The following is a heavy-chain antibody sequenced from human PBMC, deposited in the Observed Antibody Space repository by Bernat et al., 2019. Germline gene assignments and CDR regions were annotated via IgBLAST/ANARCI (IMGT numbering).Heavy chain of an antibody. D-gene: IGHD1-7*01. CDR1: GATFSNAW. V-gene: IGHV3-15*07. CDR3: TTDGTSPDWLHPHWFDT. J-gene: IGHJ5*01. Sequence: EVQLVESGGGLVKPGGSLRLSCAASGATFSNAWMNWVRQVPGKGLECVGRIKSKSDGETKGYGAPVRGRFNISRDGRNNTLYLQMNSLKAEDAAVYYCTTDGTSPDWLHPHWFDTWGQGTLVTVSS. CDR2: IKSKSDGETK.